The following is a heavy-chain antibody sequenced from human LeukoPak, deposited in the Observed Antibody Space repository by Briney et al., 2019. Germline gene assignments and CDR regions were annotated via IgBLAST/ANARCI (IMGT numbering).Heavy chain of an antibody. CDR1: GFTFSSYW. V-gene: IGHV3-7*01. CDR2: IKQDGSEK. J-gene: IGHJ6*03. Sequence: GGSLRLSCAASGFTFSSYWMSWVRQAPGKGLEWVANIKQDGSEKYYVDSVKGRFTISRDNAKNSLYLQMNSLRAEDTAVYYCARGSRFLEWLPYYYMDVWGKGTTVTVSS. D-gene: IGHD3-3*01. CDR3: ARGSRFLEWLPYYYMDV.